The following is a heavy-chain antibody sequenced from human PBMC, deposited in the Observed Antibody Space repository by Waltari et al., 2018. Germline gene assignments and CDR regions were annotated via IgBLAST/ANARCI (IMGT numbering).Heavy chain of an antibody. CDR2: IYYSGST. J-gene: IGHJ6*02. D-gene: IGHD6-6*01. V-gene: IGHV4-39*01. CDR1: GGSISSSSYY. Sequence: QLQLQESGPGLVKPSETLSLTCTVSGGSISSSSYYWGWTRQPPGKGLEWIGSIYYSGSTYYNPSLKSRVTISVDTSKNQFSLKLSSVTAADTAVYYCARSTSSSAGAWGYYYGMDVWGQGTTVTVSS. CDR3: ARSTSSSAGAWGYYYGMDV.